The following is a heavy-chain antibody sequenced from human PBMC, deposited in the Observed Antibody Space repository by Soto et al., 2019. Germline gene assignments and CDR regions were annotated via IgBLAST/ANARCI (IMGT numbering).Heavy chain of an antibody. V-gene: IGHV3-48*01. CDR2: ISSSSSTI. Sequence: EVQLVESGGGLVQPGGSLRLSCAASGFTFSSYDMNWVRQAPGKGLEWVSYISSSSSTIYYADSVKGRFTISRDNAKNSMCLQRNSLRAEDTAVYYCAGHGGEWLNWFDPWGQGILVTVSS. J-gene: IGHJ5*02. CDR3: AGHGGEWLNWFDP. CDR1: GFTFSSYD. D-gene: IGHD3-10*01.